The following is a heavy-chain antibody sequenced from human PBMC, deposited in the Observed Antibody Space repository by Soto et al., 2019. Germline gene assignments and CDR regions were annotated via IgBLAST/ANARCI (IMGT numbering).Heavy chain of an antibody. D-gene: IGHD4-17*01. CDR2: IYYSGST. V-gene: IGHV4-59*01. Sequence: SETLSLTCTVSGGSISSYYWSWIRQPPGKGLEWIGYIYYSGSTNYNPSLKSRVTISVDTSKNQFSLKLSSVTAADTAVYYCARDSNGDYGRSIDYWGQGTLVTVSS. CDR3: ARDSNGDYGRSIDY. J-gene: IGHJ4*02. CDR1: GGSISSYY.